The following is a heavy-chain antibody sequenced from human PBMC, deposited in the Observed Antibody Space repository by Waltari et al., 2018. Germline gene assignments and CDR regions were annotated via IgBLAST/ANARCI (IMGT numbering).Heavy chain of an antibody. J-gene: IGHJ4*01. CDR2: ITSKSDGATT. CDR1: GFRFTPAW. CDR3: TTLDAPWGG. Sequence: EVQMVESGGGSMKPGDSLRLSCVASGFRFTPAWLTWVRQAPGKGLEWFGRITSKSDGATTDDAAPVKGRFSISREDSQNMVFLQMNSLRTEDTAVYFCTTLDAPWGGWGHGTLVTVSS. V-gene: IGHV3-15*01. D-gene: IGHD7-27*01.